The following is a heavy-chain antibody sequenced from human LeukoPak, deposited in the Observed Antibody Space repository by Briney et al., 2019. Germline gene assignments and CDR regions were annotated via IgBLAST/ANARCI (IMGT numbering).Heavy chain of an antibody. J-gene: IGHJ5*02. Sequence: ASVKVSCKASGYTFTSYYMHWVRQAPGQGLEWMGIINPSGGSTSYAQKFQGRVTMTRGTSTSTVYMELSSLRSEDTAVYYCAREGCGGDCYSRSNRGWFDPWGQGTLVTVSS. D-gene: IGHD2-21*02. CDR2: INPSGGST. CDR1: GYTFTSYY. V-gene: IGHV1-46*01. CDR3: AREGCGGDCYSRSNRGWFDP.